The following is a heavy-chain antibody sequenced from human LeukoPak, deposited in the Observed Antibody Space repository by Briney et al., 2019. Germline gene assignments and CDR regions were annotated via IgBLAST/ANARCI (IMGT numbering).Heavy chain of an antibody. J-gene: IGHJ3*02. CDR2: IWYGGSNK. V-gene: IGHV3-30*02. CDR1: GFTFSSYG. Sequence: PGGSLRLSCAASGFTFSSYGMHWVRQAPGKGLEWVAVIWYGGSNKYYADSVKGRFTISRDNSKNTLYLQMNSLRAEDTAVYYCAKDMEATVVTTNAFDIWGQGTMVTVSS. D-gene: IGHD4-23*01. CDR3: AKDMEATVVTTNAFDI.